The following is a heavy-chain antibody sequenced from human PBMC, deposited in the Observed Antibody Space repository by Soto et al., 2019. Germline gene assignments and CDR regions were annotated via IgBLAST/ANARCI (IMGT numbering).Heavy chain of an antibody. V-gene: IGHV1-46*01. Sequence: QVQLVQSGAEGKKPGASVKVSCKASGYSFITSYYMHWVRQAPGQGLEWMGIINPTGSMTKYSQRFQGRLTMTRDTSTSTDYMELTTLTSEDTAVYFCARDTGYDHDAFDIWGQGTMVTVSS. J-gene: IGHJ3*02. CDR2: INPTGSMT. D-gene: IGHD5-12*01. CDR3: ARDTGYDHDAFDI. CDR1: GYSFITSYY.